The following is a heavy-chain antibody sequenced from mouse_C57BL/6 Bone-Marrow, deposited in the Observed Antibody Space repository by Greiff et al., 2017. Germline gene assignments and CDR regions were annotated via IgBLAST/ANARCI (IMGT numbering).Heavy chain of an antibody. Sequence: QVQLQQSGAELARPGASVKLSCKASGYTFTSYGLSWVKQRTGQGLEWIGEIYPRSGNTYYNEKFKGKATLTADKSSSTAYMELRSLTSEDSAVYFCARRNYYGRFAYWGQGTLVTVSA. J-gene: IGHJ3*01. CDR1: GYTFTSYG. CDR3: ARRNYYGRFAY. CDR2: IYPRSGNT. V-gene: IGHV1-81*01. D-gene: IGHD1-1*01.